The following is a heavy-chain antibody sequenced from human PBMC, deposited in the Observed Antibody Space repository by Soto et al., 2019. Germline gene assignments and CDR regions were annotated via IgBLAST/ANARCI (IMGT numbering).Heavy chain of an antibody. CDR1: SGSISSSNW. J-gene: IGHJ6*03. D-gene: IGHD5-12*01. V-gene: IGHV4-4*02. CDR3: ARGGLRDIVATTKYPSYYYYYMDV. CDR2: IYHSGST. Sequence: SETLSLTCAVSSGSISSSNWWSWVRQPPGKGLEWIGEIYHSGSTNYNPSLKSRVTISVDKSKNQFSLKLSSVTAADTAVYYCARGGLRDIVATTKYPSYYYYYMDVWGKGTTVTVSS.